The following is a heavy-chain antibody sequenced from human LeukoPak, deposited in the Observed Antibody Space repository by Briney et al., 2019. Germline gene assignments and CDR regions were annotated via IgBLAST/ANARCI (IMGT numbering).Heavy chain of an antibody. V-gene: IGHV3-30-3*01. J-gene: IGHJ4*02. CDR2: ISYDGSNK. CDR3: AKGEWEPNFDY. D-gene: IGHD1-26*01. Sequence: HPGGSLRLSCAASRFTFSSYAMHWVRQAPGKGLEWVAVISYDGSNKYYADSVKGRFTISRDNSKNTLYLQMNSLRAEDTAVYYCAKGEWEPNFDYWGQGTLVTVSS. CDR1: RFTFSSYA.